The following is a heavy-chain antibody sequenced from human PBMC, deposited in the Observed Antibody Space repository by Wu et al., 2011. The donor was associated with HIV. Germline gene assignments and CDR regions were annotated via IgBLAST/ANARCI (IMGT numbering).Heavy chain of an antibody. D-gene: IGHD2-2*01. Sequence: QVQLVQSGAEVKKSGSSVKVSCKASGGTFSSYAISWVRQAPGQGLEWMGRIIPIFGTANYAQKFQGRVTITADESTSTAYMELSSLRSEDTAVYYCASPRGHCSSTSCHYTPWYFDLWGRGTLVTVSS. CDR3: ASPRGHCSSTSCHYTPWYFDL. CDR1: GGTFSSYA. V-gene: IGHV1-69*15. CDR2: IIPIFGTA. J-gene: IGHJ2*01.